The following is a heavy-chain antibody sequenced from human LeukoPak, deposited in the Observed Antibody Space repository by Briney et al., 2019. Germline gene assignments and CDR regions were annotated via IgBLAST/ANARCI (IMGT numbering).Heavy chain of an antibody. CDR1: GGSISSYY. Sequence: SETLSLTCTVSGGSISSYYWSWIRQPAGKGLEWIGRIYTSGSTNCNPSLKSRVTMSVDTSKNQFSLKLSSVTAADTAVYYCARGYSSGWYGYMDVWGKGTTVTVSS. CDR3: ARGYSSGWYGYMDV. D-gene: IGHD6-19*01. V-gene: IGHV4-4*07. CDR2: IYTSGST. J-gene: IGHJ6*03.